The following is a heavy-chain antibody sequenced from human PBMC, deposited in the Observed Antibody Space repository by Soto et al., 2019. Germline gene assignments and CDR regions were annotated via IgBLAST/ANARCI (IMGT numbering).Heavy chain of an antibody. CDR2: IYSTGST. J-gene: IGHJ6*02. CDR3: AREKAYYFSALDV. V-gene: IGHV4-4*07. Sequence: SETLSLTCSVSGGFISSHYWTWIRQPAGKGLEWIGRIYSTGSTNYNPSLESRVTMSVDTSKNQFSLTLSSVTAADTAVYYCAREKAYYFSALDVWGQGTTVTVSS. CDR1: GGFISSHY. D-gene: IGHD1-26*01.